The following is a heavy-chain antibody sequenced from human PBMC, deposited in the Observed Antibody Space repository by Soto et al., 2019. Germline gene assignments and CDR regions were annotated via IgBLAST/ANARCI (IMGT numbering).Heavy chain of an antibody. CDR1: GGSISNSSYL. D-gene: IGHD3-10*01. J-gene: IGHJ4*02. Sequence: PSETLSLTCTVSGGSISNSSYLWGWIRQPPGKGLQWIGSVSYTGITKYNPSLNSRVSMSIDTSKRLFSLNMNSVTAADTAVYYCARDFRGLGTRRPIDYWGQGTPVTVS. CDR3: ARDFRGLGTRRPIDY. CDR2: VSYTGIT. V-gene: IGHV4-39*02.